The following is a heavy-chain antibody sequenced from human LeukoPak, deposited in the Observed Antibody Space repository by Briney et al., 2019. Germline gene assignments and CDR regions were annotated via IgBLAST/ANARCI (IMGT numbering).Heavy chain of an antibody. V-gene: IGHV4-59*08. CDR3: ARQVGATSYYYYGMDV. D-gene: IGHD1-26*01. Sequence: SETLSLTCTVSGGSISGYYWSWIRQPPGKGLEWIGYMFYSGSTNYNPSLKGRVTISVDTSKNQFSLKLSSVTAADTAVYYCARQVGATSYYYYGMDVWGQGTTVTVSS. CDR1: GGSISGYY. CDR2: MFYSGST. J-gene: IGHJ6*02.